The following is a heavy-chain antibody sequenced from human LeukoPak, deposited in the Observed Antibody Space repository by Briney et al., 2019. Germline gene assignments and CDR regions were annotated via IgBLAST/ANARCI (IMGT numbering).Heavy chain of an antibody. CDR2: INHSGST. CDR3: ARGRYYYDSSGNHVGRRAFDI. Sequence: PSETLSLTCAVYGGSFSGYYWNWIRQPPGKGLEWIGEINHSGSTNYNPSLKSRVTISVDMSKNQFSLKLSSVTAADTAVYYCARGRYYYDSSGNHVGRRAFDIWGQGTMVTVSS. V-gene: IGHV4-34*01. J-gene: IGHJ3*02. D-gene: IGHD3-22*01. CDR1: GGSFSGYY.